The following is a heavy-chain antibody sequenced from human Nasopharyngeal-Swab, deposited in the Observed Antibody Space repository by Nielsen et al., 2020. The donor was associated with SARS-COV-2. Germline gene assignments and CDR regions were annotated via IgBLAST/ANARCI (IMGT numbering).Heavy chain of an antibody. CDR2: ISGTGTET. D-gene: IGHD2/OR15-2a*01. V-gene: IGHV3-23*01. J-gene: IGHJ4*02. CDR1: GFYFRSYA. Sequence: GESLKISCAVSGFYFRSYAMNWVRQAPGKGLEWVSVISGTGTETYYADSVKGRFTISRDNSKNTLSPQMNSLRAEDTAVYYCAKDLRGPYFFWGQGTLVTVSS. CDR3: AKDLRGPYFF.